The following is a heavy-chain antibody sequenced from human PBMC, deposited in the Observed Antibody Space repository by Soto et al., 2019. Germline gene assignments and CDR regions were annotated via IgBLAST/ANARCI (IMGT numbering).Heavy chain of an antibody. Sequence: EVQLLESGGDLVHPGGSLRLACAASAATFSNSAMSWVRQAPGKGLKWVSSISGSGEDTYFADSVKGRFSISRDNAKKTLYLEMQRLTPQDTATYFCVREPISMVRANNWFDPWGQGTLVIVSS. CDR2: ISGSGEDT. D-gene: IGHD3-10*01. CDR3: VREPISMVRANNWFDP. J-gene: IGHJ5*02. CDR1: AATFSNSA. V-gene: IGHV3-23*01.